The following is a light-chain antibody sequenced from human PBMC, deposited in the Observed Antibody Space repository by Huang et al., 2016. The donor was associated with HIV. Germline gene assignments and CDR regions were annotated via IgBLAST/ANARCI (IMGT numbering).Light chain of an antibody. Sequence: IVLTQSPGTLSLSPGERATLSCRASQSVSSTFLAWYQQKPGQAPRRLIQGTATRAPGIPDRFRVSGSGTAFTLTISRLESEDFAVYYCQHYGTSSWTFGQGTKIEVK. J-gene: IGKJ1*01. V-gene: IGKV3-20*01. CDR3: QHYGTSSWT. CDR1: QSVSSTF. CDR2: GTA.